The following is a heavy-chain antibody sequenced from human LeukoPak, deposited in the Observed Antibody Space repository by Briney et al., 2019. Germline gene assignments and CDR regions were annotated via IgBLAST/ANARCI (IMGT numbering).Heavy chain of an antibody. J-gene: IGHJ4*02. CDR3: AKYYYDSYEGYYFDY. CDR1: GYTFTGSY. Sequence: ASVKVSFKASGYTFTGSYMHWVRQAPGQGLEWMGWINPNSGGTNYAQMFQGRVTMTRDTSISTAYMELSRLKSDDTAVYYCAKYYYDSYEGYYFDYWGQGTLVTVSS. V-gene: IGHV1-2*02. CDR2: INPNSGGT. D-gene: IGHD3-22*01.